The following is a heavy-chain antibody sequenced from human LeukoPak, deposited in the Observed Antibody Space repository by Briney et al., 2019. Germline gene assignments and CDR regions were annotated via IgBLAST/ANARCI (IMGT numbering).Heavy chain of an antibody. V-gene: IGHV4-39*07. Sequence: SETLSLTCTVSGGSISSSSYYRGWIRQPPGKGLEWIGSIYYSGSTYYNPSLKSRVTISVDTSKNQFSLKLSSVTAADTAVYYCARDGATGATRWYFDYWGQGTLVTVSS. CDR2: IYYSGST. CDR3: ARDGATGATRWYFDY. CDR1: GGSISSSSYY. J-gene: IGHJ4*02. D-gene: IGHD1-1*01.